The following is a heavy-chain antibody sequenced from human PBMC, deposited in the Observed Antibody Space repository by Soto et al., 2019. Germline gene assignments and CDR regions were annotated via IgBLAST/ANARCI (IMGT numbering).Heavy chain of an antibody. Sequence: SETLSLTCAVYGGSFSGYYWSWIRQPPGKGLEWIGEINHSGSTNYNPSLKSRVTISVDTSKNQFSLKLSSVTAADTAVYYCARGRWTCSGGSCYSYWFDPWGQGTLVT. CDR2: INHSGST. CDR3: ARGRWTCSGGSCYSYWFDP. CDR1: GGSFSGYY. V-gene: IGHV4-34*01. D-gene: IGHD2-15*01. J-gene: IGHJ5*02.